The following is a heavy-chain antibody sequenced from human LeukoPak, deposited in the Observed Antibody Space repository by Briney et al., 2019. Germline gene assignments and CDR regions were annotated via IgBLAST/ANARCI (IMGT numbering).Heavy chain of an antibody. Sequence: PGGSLRLSCAVSGFTFSNYAMHWVRQAPGKGLEWVAVISYDGSTKYYADSVKGRFTISRDNSKKTLYLQMNSLRGEDTAVYYCAKGQELDDGVFDSWGQGTLVTVSS. CDR3: AKGQELDDGVFDS. CDR2: ISYDGSTK. D-gene: IGHD1-1*01. J-gene: IGHJ4*02. CDR1: GFTFSNYA. V-gene: IGHV3-30-3*01.